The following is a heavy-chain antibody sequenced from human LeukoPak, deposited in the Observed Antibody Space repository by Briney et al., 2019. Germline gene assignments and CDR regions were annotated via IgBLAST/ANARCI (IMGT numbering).Heavy chain of an antibody. CDR2: INPNSGGT. Sequence: GASVKVSCKASGYTFTGYYMHWVRQAPGQGLEWMGWINPNSGGTNYAQQFQGRLTMTRDTSISTAYMELSRLRSDDTALYYCARGPNHYYYMDFWGKGTTVSVSS. CDR3: ARGPNHYYYMDF. CDR1: GYTFTGYY. D-gene: IGHD2-8*01. V-gene: IGHV1-2*02. J-gene: IGHJ6*03.